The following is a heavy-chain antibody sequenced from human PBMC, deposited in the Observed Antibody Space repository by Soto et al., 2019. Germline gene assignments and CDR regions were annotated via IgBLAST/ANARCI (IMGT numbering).Heavy chain of an antibody. Sequence: QVRLVQSGPEVKKTGASVKVSCRASGYFFTSYAIHWVRQAPGPRLEWLGWINAANGHTKYSQNFQGRVIITRDTSANTVYMEVSSLKSGDTAVYYCARGSIAVAGRNQLDYWGQGTRVTVSS. CDR1: GYFFTSYA. CDR3: ARGSIAVAGRNQLDY. CDR2: INAANGHT. J-gene: IGHJ4*02. V-gene: IGHV1-3*01. D-gene: IGHD6-19*01.